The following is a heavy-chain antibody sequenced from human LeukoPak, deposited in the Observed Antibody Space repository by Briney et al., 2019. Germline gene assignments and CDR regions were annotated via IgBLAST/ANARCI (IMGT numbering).Heavy chain of an antibody. CDR3: ARGDALQIGGSYP. J-gene: IGHJ5*02. CDR2: MNPNSGNT. CDR1: GYTFTMYY. Sequence: ASAKVSCKASGYTFTMYYIHWVRQAPGQGLEWMGWMNPNSGNTGYAQKFQGRVTMTRNTSISTAYMELSSLRSEDTAVYYCARGDALQIGGSYPWGQGTLVTVSS. V-gene: IGHV1-8*01. D-gene: IGHD6-25*01.